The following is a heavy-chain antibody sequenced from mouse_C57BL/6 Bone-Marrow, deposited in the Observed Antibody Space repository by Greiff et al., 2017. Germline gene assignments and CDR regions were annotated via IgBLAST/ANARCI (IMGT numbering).Heavy chain of an antibody. CDR3: ARWAYYSNYFDY. J-gene: IGHJ2*01. CDR2: IYPGGGYT. Sequence: QVQLQQSGAELVRPGTSVKMSCKASGYTFTNYWIGWAKQRPGHGLEWIGDIYPGGGYTNYNEKFKGKATLTADKSSSTAYMQVSSLTSEDSAIYYCARWAYYSNYFDYWGQGTTLTVSS. D-gene: IGHD2-5*01. CDR1: GYTFTNYW. V-gene: IGHV1-63*01.